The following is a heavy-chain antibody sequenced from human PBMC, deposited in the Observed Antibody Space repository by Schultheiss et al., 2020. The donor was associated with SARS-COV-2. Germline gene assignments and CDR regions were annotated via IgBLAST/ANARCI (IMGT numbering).Heavy chain of an antibody. CDR1: GFTFSNYV. D-gene: IGHD3-22*01. V-gene: IGHV3-30*03. J-gene: IGHJ5*02. CDR3: ARGYYDSSGYPNWFDP. CDR2: ISSDGNIE. Sequence: GGSLRLSCAASGFTFSNYVMHWVRQAPAKGLEWVAVISSDGNIEHFADSVKGRFTISRDNAKNSLYLQMNSLRAEDTAVYYCARGYYDSSGYPNWFDPWGQGTLVTVSS.